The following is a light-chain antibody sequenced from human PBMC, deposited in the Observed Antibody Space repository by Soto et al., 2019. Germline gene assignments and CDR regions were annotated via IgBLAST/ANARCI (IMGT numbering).Light chain of an antibody. V-gene: IGKV3-15*01. Sequence: LSCWASQSVSSNLAWYQQKPGQAPRLLIYGASNRATDISARFSGSGSGTEFTLTISSLQSEDFAVYFCQQYSDWPKTFGQGTKVEI. J-gene: IGKJ1*01. CDR1: QSVSSN. CDR2: GAS. CDR3: QQYSDWPKT.